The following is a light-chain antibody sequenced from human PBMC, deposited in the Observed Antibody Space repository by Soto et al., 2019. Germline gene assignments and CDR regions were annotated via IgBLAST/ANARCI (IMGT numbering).Light chain of an antibody. Sequence: AIQLTQSPSSLSASVGDRVTFTCRTSQGISSALAWYQQKLGKPPKLLIYDASSLENGVPSRFSGSGSGTDFTLAISSLQPEDSATYYCQHFNNFPITFGGGTKVEIK. CDR1: QGISSA. CDR3: QHFNNFPIT. J-gene: IGKJ4*01. V-gene: IGKV1D-13*01. CDR2: DAS.